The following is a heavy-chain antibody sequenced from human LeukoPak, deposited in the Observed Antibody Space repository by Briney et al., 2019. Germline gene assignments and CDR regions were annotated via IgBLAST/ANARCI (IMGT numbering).Heavy chain of an antibody. CDR2: ISAYNGNT. Sequence: GASVKVSCKASGYTFTSYGISWVQQAPGQGLEWMGWISAYNGNTNYAQKLQGRVTMTTDTSTSTAYMELRSLRSDDTAVYYCAREGSIRLWSREFDPWGQGTLVTVSS. CDR3: AREGSIRLWSREFDP. D-gene: IGHD6-6*01. CDR1: GYTFTSYG. V-gene: IGHV1-18*01. J-gene: IGHJ5*02.